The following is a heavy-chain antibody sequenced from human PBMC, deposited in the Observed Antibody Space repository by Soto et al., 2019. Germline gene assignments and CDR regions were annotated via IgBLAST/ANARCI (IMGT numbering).Heavy chain of an antibody. D-gene: IGHD6-13*01. CDR3: ARSLYSSSWYYYYGMDV. V-gene: IGHV5-51*01. Sequence: GESLKISHNGSGYSCTIYWIGLVLQMPGKGLEWMGIIYPGDSDTRYSPSFQGQVTISADKSISTAYLQWSSLKASDTAMYYCARSLYSSSWYYYYGMDVWGQGTTVTVSS. J-gene: IGHJ6*02. CDR2: IYPGDSDT. CDR1: GYSCTIYW.